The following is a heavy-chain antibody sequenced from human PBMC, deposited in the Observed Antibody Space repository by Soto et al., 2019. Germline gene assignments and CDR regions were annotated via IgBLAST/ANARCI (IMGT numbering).Heavy chain of an antibody. Sequence: EVQLLESGGGLVQPGGSLRLSCAASGFTFSSYAMSWVRQAPGKGLEWVSAISGSGGSTYYADSVKGRFTISRDNSKNTLYLQMNSLRAEDTAVYYCARDRGDPTVTTHWYYYMDVWGKGTTVTVSS. D-gene: IGHD4-17*01. CDR2: ISGSGGST. CDR1: GFTFSSYA. J-gene: IGHJ6*03. CDR3: ARDRGDPTVTTHWYYYMDV. V-gene: IGHV3-23*01.